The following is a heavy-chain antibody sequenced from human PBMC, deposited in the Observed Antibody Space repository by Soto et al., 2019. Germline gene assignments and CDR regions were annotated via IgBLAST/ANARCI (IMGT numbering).Heavy chain of an antibody. V-gene: IGHV4-39*01. J-gene: IGHJ6*03. CDR1: GGSISSSSYY. Sequence: QLQLQESGPGLVKPSETLSLTCTVSGGSISSSSYYWGWIRQPPGKGLEWIGSIYYSGSTYCNPSLKSRVTISVDTSKNQFSLKLSSVTAADTAVYYCARHPLPTTVTTLDYYYYMDVWGKGTTVTVSS. CDR3: ARHPLPTTVTTLDYYYYMDV. CDR2: IYYSGST. D-gene: IGHD4-17*01.